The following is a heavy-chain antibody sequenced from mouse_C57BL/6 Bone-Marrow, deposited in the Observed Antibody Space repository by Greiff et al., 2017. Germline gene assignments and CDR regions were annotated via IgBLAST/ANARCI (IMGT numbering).Heavy chain of an antibody. V-gene: IGHV14-2*01. CDR3: AGSKDGCCYFED. CDR2: IDPASGDT. Sequence: EVQLQQSGAELVKPGASVKLSCTASGSTFTDYYMHWVKQRPGQGLEWIGRIDPASGDTKYTPKFQGKATITADTSSNTAYLQLSSLTSEDTAVYYCAGSKDGCCYFEDWGKGTTVTVSS. J-gene: IGHJ1*03. D-gene: IGHD2-3*01. CDR1: GSTFTDYY.